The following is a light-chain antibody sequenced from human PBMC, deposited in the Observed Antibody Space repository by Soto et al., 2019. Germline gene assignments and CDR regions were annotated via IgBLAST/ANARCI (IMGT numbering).Light chain of an antibody. CDR1: QGIRND. CDR2: AAS. Sequence: AIQMTQSPSSLSASVGDRVTITCRASQGIRNDLDWFQQKPGKAPKLLIYAASNLQSGVPARFSGSGSGTDFTLTISSLQPEDFAPSFCLQKYFYPFTFGPGTKVDIK. J-gene: IGKJ3*01. CDR3: LQKYFYPFT. V-gene: IGKV1-6*01.